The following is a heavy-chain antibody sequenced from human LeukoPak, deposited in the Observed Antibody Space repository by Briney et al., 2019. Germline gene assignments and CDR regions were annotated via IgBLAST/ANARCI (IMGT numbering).Heavy chain of an antibody. CDR1: GFTFSSYS. J-gene: IGHJ4*02. Sequence: GGSLRLSCAASGFTFSSYSMNWVRQAPGKGLEWVSSISSSSSYIYYADSVKGRFTISRDNAKNSLYLQMNSLRAGDTAVYYCARDMRSSSSSDYWGQGTLVTVSS. CDR3: ARDMRSSSSSDY. CDR2: ISSSSSYI. D-gene: IGHD6-6*01. V-gene: IGHV3-21*01.